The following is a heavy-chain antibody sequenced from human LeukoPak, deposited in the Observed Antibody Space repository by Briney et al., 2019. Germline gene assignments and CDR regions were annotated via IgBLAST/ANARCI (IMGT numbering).Heavy chain of an antibody. CDR1: GGSISSYY. Sequence: SETLSLTCTVSGGSISSYYWSWIRQPPGKGLEWIGYIYYSGSTYYNPSLKSRVTISVDTSKNQFSLKLSSVTAADTAVYYCARGRRGGYGMDVWGQGTTVTVSS. CDR2: IYYSGST. V-gene: IGHV4-59*06. D-gene: IGHD2-15*01. J-gene: IGHJ6*02. CDR3: ARGRRGGYGMDV.